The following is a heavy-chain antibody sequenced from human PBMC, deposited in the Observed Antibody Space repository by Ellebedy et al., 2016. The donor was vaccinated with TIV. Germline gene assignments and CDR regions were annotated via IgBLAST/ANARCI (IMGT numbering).Heavy chain of an antibody. CDR2: ISSTGRRT. Sequence: GESLKISCAASGFTFSSYAMTWVRQPPGKGMERVPTISSTGRRTDYADSVEGRFIISRDNSKKTLYLQMNRLRAEETAVNYCAKGRGGGSDTSAPRYYFDYWGLGTLVTVSS. V-gene: IGHV3-23*01. CDR3: AKGRGGGSDTSAPRYYFDY. J-gene: IGHJ4*02. D-gene: IGHD3-22*01. CDR1: GFTFSSYA.